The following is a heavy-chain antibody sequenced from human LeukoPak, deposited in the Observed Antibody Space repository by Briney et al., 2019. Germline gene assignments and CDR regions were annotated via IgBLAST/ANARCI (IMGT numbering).Heavy chain of an antibody. Sequence: SETLSLTCAVSGGSISSSSYYWGWIRQPPGKGLEWIGSIYYSGSTYYNPSLKSRVTISVDASKNQFSLKLSSVTAADTAVYYCARHGVGFDPWGQGTLVTVSS. CDR1: GGSISSSSYY. J-gene: IGHJ5*02. D-gene: IGHD2-8*01. CDR3: ARHGVGFDP. V-gene: IGHV4-39*01. CDR2: IYYSGST.